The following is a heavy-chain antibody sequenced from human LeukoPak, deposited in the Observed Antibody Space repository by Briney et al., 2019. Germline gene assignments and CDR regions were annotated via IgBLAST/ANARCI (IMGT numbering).Heavy chain of an antibody. CDR3: ARHLGLYGSGSYSGYMDV. D-gene: IGHD3-10*01. V-gene: IGHV5-51*01. J-gene: IGHJ6*03. Sequence: GESLKISCKGSGYSFTSYWIGWVRQMPGKGLEWMGIIYPGDSDTRYSPSFQGQVTISADKSISTAYLQWSSLKAPDTAMYYCARHLGLYGSGSYSGYMDVWGKGTTVTISS. CDR2: IYPGDSDT. CDR1: GYSFTSYW.